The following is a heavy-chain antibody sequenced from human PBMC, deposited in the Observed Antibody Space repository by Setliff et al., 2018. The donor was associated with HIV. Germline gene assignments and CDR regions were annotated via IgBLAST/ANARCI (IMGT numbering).Heavy chain of an antibody. CDR1: GYTFTSYA. J-gene: IGHJ4*02. V-gene: IGHV1-3*01. D-gene: IGHD3-22*01. CDR3: ARDLADDSSGGGFGYFDY. Sequence: ASVKVSCKAPGYTFTSYAIHWVRQAPGQRLEWMGWINAGNGNTKYSQKFQGRVTSTRDTSASTVYMELSSLRSEDTAVYYCARDLADDSSGGGFGYFDYWGQGTLVTVSS. CDR2: INAGNGNT.